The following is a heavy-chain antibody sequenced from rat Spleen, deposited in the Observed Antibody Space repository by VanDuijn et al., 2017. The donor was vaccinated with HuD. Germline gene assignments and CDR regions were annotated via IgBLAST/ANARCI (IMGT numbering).Heavy chain of an antibody. D-gene: IGHD1-1*01. V-gene: IGHV3-3*01. Sequence: EVQLQESGPGLVKPSQSLSLTCSVTGYSITSTYRWNWIRKFPGNKLEWMGYINSAGSTNYNPSLKSRISITRDTSKNQFFLQVNSVTTEDTATYYCARHVSYCPDAWGQGASVTVSS. J-gene: IGHJ4*01. CDR2: INSAGST. CDR1: GYSITSTYR. CDR3: ARHVSYCPDA.